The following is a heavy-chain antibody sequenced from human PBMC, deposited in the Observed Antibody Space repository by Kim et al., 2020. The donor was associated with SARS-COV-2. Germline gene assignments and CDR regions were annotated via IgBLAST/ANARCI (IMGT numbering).Heavy chain of an antibody. D-gene: IGHD6-6*01. J-gene: IGHJ3*02. V-gene: IGHV1-46*01. CDR3: ARALVQGAFDI. Sequence: TTYAQSFQDRVTMTRDTSTSTGYMELSSLRYEDTAVYYCARALVQGAFDIWGQGTMVTVSS. CDR2: T.